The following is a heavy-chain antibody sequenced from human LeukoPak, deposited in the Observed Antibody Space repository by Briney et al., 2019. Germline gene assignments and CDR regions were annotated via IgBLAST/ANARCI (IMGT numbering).Heavy chain of an antibody. D-gene: IGHD3-10*01. V-gene: IGHV3-30*14. J-gene: IGHJ4*02. Sequence: PGRSLRLSCAASGFTFSSYAMHWVRQAPGKGLEWVAVISYDGSNKYYADSVKGRFTISRDNSKNTVYLQMNSLRVEDTAVYYCASPDGYYGSGSTRDYWGQGTLVTVSS. CDR3: ASPDGYYGSGSTRDY. CDR2: ISYDGSNK. CDR1: GFTFSSYA.